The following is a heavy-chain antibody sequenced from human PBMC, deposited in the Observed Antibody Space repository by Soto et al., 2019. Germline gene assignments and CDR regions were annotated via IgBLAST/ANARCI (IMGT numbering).Heavy chain of an antibody. CDR1: GYSFAGYW. CDR3: ARHLRASYRPYYFDY. D-gene: IGHD2-21*01. CDR2: IDPSDSQT. Sequence: PGESLKISCKGSGYSFAGYWITWVRQKPGKGLEWMGRIDPSDSQTYYSPSFRGHVTISATKSITTVFLQWSSLKASDTAMYYCARHLRASYRPYYFDYWGQGTLVTVSS. J-gene: IGHJ4*02. V-gene: IGHV5-10-1*01.